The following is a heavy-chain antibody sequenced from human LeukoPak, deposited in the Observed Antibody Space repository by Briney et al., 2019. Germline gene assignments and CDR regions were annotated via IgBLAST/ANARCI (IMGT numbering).Heavy chain of an antibody. CDR1: GGSISSGGYY. CDR2: IYYSGST. CDR3: ARVPTTAMARLVFDY. V-gene: IGHV4-31*03. J-gene: IGHJ4*02. Sequence: ASETLSLTCTVFGGSISSGGYYWSWIRQHPGKGLEWIGYIYYSGSTYYNPSLKSRVTMSVDTSKNQFSLKLSSVTAADTAVYYCARVPTTAMARLVFDYWGQGTLVTVSS. D-gene: IGHD5-18*01.